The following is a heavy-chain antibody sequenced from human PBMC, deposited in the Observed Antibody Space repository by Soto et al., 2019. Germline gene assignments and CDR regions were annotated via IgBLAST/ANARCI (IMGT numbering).Heavy chain of an antibody. CDR1: GGSISSGGYY. D-gene: IGHD3-3*01. J-gene: IGHJ6*03. Sequence: ASETLSLTCTVSGGSISSGGYYWSWIRQHPGKGLEWIGYIYYSGSTYYNPSLKSRVTISVDTSKNQFSLKLSSVTAADTAVYYCARGIFGVVVGYYYYCMDVWGKGTTVTVSS. CDR2: IYYSGST. CDR3: ARGIFGVVVGYYYYCMDV. V-gene: IGHV4-31*03.